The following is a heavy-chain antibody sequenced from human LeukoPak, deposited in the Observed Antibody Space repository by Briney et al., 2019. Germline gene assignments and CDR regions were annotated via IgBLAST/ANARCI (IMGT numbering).Heavy chain of an antibody. CDR1: GYTFTSYD. Sequence: ASVKVSCKASGYTFTSYDINWVRQATGQGLEWMGWMNPNSGNTGYAQKFQGRVTITRNTSISTAYMELSSLRSEDTAVYYCAREGEEYSSSTGVFDYWGQGTLVTVSS. V-gene: IGHV1-8*03. CDR3: AREGEEYSSSTGVFDY. D-gene: IGHD6-6*01. J-gene: IGHJ4*02. CDR2: MNPNSGNT.